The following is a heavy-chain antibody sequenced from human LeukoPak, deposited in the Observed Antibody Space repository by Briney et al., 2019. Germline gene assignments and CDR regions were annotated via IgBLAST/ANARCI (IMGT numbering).Heavy chain of an antibody. CDR2: IRYDGSNK. J-gene: IGHJ4*02. CDR3: AKDPSSSSGDGY. V-gene: IGHV3-30*02. CDR1: GFTFSNYG. D-gene: IGHD6-6*01. Sequence: PGGSLRLSCAASGFTFSNYGMSWVRQAPGKGLEWVAFIRYDGSNKYYADSVKGRFTISRDNSKNTLYLQMNSLRAEDTAVYYCAKDPSSSSGDGYWGQGTLVTVSS.